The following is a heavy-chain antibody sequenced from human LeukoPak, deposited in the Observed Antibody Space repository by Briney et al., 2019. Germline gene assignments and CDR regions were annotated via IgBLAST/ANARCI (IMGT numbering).Heavy chain of an antibody. D-gene: IGHD1-1*01. CDR3: ARDRTVMPFDY. CDR1: GYTFTGYY. Sequence: GASVKVSCKASGYTFTGYYMHWVRQAPGQGLEWMGWINPDSGATNYAQKFQGRVTMTKDTSISTAYMELSRLRSDDTAVYYCARDRTVMPFDYWGQGTLVTVTS. CDR2: INPDSGAT. J-gene: IGHJ4*02. V-gene: IGHV1-2*02.